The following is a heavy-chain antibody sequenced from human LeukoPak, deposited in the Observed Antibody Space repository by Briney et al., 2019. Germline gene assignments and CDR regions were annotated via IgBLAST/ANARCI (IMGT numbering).Heavy chain of an antibody. J-gene: IGHJ4*02. CDR2: IYYSGST. CDR1: GGSISSYY. CDR3: ARRRSGYGSGLYDY. V-gene: IGHV4-59*01. Sequence: SETLSLTCTVSGGSISSYYWSWIRQPPGKGLEWIGYIYYSGSTNYNPSLKSRVTISVDTSKNQFSLKLSSVTAADTAVYYCARRRSGYGSGLYDYWGQGTLVTVSS. D-gene: IGHD3-10*01.